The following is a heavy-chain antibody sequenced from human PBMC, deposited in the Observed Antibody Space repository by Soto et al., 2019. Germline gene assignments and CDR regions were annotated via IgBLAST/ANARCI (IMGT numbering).Heavy chain of an antibody. V-gene: IGHV4-4*02. CDR1: SGSISSSNW. D-gene: IGHD4-17*01. Sequence: QVQLQESGPGLVKPSGTLSLTCAVSSGSISSSNWWSWVRQPPGKGLEWIGEIYHSGSTNYNPSLKSRVNLSVDKSKNQFSLKLSSVTAADTAVYYCARDRQTYGDYESEYYMDVWGKGTTVTVSS. CDR3: ARDRQTYGDYESEYYMDV. J-gene: IGHJ6*03. CDR2: IYHSGST.